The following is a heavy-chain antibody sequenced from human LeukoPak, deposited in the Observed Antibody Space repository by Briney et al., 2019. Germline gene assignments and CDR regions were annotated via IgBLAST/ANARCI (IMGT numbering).Heavy chain of an antibody. D-gene: IGHD4-17*01. J-gene: IGHJ4*02. CDR2: IYTSGST. CDR1: GGSISSGSYY. Sequence: SETLSLTCTVSGGSISSGSYYWSWIRQPAGKGLEWIGRIYTSGSTNYNPSLKSRVTISVDTSKNQFSLRLSSVTAADTAVYYCARDSTTTVTIFDYWGQGTLVTVSS. CDR3: ARDSTTTVTIFDY. V-gene: IGHV4-61*02.